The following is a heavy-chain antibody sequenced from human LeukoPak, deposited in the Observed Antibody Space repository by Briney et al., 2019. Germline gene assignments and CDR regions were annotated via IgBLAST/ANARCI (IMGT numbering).Heavy chain of an antibody. J-gene: IGHJ4*03. Sequence: SETLSLTCAVYGGSFSTYYWSWIRQSPGKGLEWIAEINHRGDTNYDPSVKSRVTISVDTSKNQFSLKVRSLTAADTAVYYCARGPTISETGYFDFWGQGTLVTVSS. CDR3: ARGPTISETGYFDF. D-gene: IGHD1-1*01. CDR1: GGSFSTYY. CDR2: INHRGDT. V-gene: IGHV4-34*01.